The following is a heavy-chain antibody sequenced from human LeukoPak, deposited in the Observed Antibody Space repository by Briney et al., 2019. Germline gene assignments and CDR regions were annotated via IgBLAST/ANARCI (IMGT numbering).Heavy chain of an antibody. CDR1: GFTFSSYG. D-gene: IGHD3-22*01. Sequence: GGSLRLSCAASGFTFSSYGVHWVRQAPGKGLEWVAVIWYDGSNKYYADSVKGRFTISRDNSKNTLYLQMNSLRAEDTAVYYCARDYYDSSGYPGIGYWGQGTLVTVSS. J-gene: IGHJ4*02. CDR3: ARDYYDSSGYPGIGY. V-gene: IGHV3-33*01. CDR2: IWYDGSNK.